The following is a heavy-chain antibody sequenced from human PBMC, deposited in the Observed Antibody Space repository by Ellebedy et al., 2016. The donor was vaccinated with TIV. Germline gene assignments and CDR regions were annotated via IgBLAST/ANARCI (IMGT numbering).Heavy chain of an antibody. J-gene: IGHJ5*02. Sequence: SLKISCVASGFTFDDYAMHWVRQVPGKGLEWVSGITWNGAFIQYADSVKGRFTISRDNAKRSLFLQMDSLEAEDTAVYYCARRASYGDYAVQVNPWFDPWGQGTLVTVSS. D-gene: IGHD4-17*01. V-gene: IGHV3-9*01. CDR1: GFTFDDYA. CDR2: ITWNGAFI. CDR3: ARRASYGDYAVQVNPWFDP.